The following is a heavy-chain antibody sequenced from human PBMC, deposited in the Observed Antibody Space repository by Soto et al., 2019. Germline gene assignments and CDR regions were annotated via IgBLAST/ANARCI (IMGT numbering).Heavy chain of an antibody. J-gene: IGHJ4*02. D-gene: IGHD2-15*01. CDR1: GFTFSSYA. CDR2: ISYDGSNK. CDR3: ARDRWVVVVAAPFDY. Sequence: QVQLVESGGGVVQPGRSLRLSCAASGFTFSSYAMHWVRQAPGKGLEWVAVISYDGSNKYYADSVKGRFTISRDNSKNTLYLQMNRLRAEDTAVYYCARDRWVVVVAAPFDYWGQGTLVTVSS. V-gene: IGHV3-30-3*01.